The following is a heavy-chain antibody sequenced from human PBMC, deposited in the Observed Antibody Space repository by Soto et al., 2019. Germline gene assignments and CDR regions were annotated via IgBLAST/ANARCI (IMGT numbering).Heavy chain of an antibody. CDR2: ISAYNGNT. J-gene: IGHJ5*02. CDR3: AREGSIKETYYDFWSGYPSPGGWFDP. CDR1: GYTFTSYG. V-gene: IGHV1-18*01. D-gene: IGHD3-3*01. Sequence: GASVKVSCKASGYTFTSYGISWVRQAPGQGPERMGWISAYNGNTNYAQKLQGRITMTTDTSTSTAYMELRSLRSDDTAVYYCAREGSIKETYYDFWSGYPSPGGWFDPWGQGTLVTVSS.